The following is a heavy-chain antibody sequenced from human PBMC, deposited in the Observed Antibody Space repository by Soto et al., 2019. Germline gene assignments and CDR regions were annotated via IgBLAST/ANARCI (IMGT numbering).Heavy chain of an antibody. CDR3: AKDPRSLYEVVVAATLTYGMDV. D-gene: IGHD2-15*01. CDR2: ISYDASNK. J-gene: IGHJ6*02. Sequence: QVQLVESGGGVVQPGKSLRLSCAASGFTFSDYGMHWVRQAPGKGLEWVALISYDASNKYYADSVKGRFTISRDNSKNTLYLQMNSLRAEDTAMYYCAKDPRSLYEVVVAATLTYGMDVWGQGTTVTVSS. V-gene: IGHV3-30*18. CDR1: GFTFSDYG.